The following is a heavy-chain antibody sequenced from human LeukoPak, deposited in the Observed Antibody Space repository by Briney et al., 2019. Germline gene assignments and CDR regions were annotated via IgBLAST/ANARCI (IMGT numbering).Heavy chain of an antibody. D-gene: IGHD3-16*01. CDR2: LYHSGRT. V-gene: IGHV4-4*02. CDR1: GGSISSSNW. J-gene: IGHJ4*02. CDR3: AKGTYDSTPFDS. Sequence: PSGTLSLTCAVSGGSISSSNWWSWVRQPPGKGLEWIGALYHSGRTNDNPSLKSRVTISVDKSKNQFSLKLSSVTAADTAVYYCAKGTYDSTPFDSWGQGTLVTVSS.